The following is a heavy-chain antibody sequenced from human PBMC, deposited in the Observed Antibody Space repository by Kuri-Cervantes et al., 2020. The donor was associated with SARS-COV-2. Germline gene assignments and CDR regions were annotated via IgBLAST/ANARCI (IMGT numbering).Heavy chain of an antibody. CDR3: AKIFGVVPHAFDI. V-gene: IGHV3-21*04. CDR1: GFTFSSYS. CDR2: ISSDSSYI. Sequence: GESLKISCAASGFTFSSYSMNWVRQAPGKGLEWVSSISSDSSYIHYADSVKGRFTISRDNAKNSLYLQMNSLRAEDTALYYCAKIFGVVPHAFDIWGQGTMVTVSS. J-gene: IGHJ3*02. D-gene: IGHD3-3*01.